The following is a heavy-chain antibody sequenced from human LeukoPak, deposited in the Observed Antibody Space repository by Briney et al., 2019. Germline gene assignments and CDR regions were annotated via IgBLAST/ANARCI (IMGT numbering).Heavy chain of an antibody. J-gene: IGHJ6*03. V-gene: IGHV4-59*01. CDR1: GGSISSYY. CDR2: IYYSGST. CDR3: ARGGHRTDYYYMDV. Sequence: PSETLSLTCTVSGGSISSYYWSWIRQPPGKGLEWIGYIYYSGSTNYNPSLKSRVTISVDTSKNQFSLKLSSVTAADTAVYYCARGGHRTDYYYMDVWGKGTTVTVSS.